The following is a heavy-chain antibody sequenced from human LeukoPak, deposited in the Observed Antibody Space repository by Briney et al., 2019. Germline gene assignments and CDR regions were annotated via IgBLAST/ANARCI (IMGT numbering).Heavy chain of an antibody. CDR2: ISWDGGST. D-gene: IGHD3-22*01. Sequence: PPGGSLRLSCAASGFTFDDYTMHWVRQAPGKGLEWVSLISWDGGSTYYADSVKGRFTISRDNSKNSLYLQMNSLRTEDTALYYCAKDRLHYYDSSGLDYWGQGTLVTVSS. V-gene: IGHV3-43*01. CDR3: AKDRLHYYDSSGLDY. CDR1: GFTFDDYT. J-gene: IGHJ4*02.